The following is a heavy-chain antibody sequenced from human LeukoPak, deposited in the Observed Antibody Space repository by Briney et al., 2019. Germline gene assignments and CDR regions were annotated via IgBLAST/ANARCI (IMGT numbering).Heavy chain of an antibody. D-gene: IGHD1-26*01. CDR1: GLTFSNAW. Sequence: PGGFLRLSCAASGLTFSNAWMSWVRQAPGKGLEWVGRIKSKTDGETTDYAAPVKGRFTISRDDSKNTLYLQMNSLKLEDTAVYYCITDPGEWEPIWGQGTMVTVSS. J-gene: IGHJ3*02. CDR2: IKSKTDGETT. V-gene: IGHV3-15*01. CDR3: ITDPGEWEPI.